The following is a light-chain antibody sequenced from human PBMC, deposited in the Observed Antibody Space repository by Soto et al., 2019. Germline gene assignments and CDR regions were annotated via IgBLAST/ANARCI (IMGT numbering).Light chain of an antibody. J-gene: IGLJ2*01. V-gene: IGLV2-23*01. CDR3: SSYAGSSTHVV. CDR1: SSDVGSYNL. Sequence: QSALTQPASVSGSPGQSITISCTGISSDVGSYNLVSWYQQHPGKAPKVMIYEGSKRPSGVSNRFSGSRPGNTASLTSSGLQADDEAHYYCSSYAGSSTHVVFGGGTKLTVL. CDR2: EGS.